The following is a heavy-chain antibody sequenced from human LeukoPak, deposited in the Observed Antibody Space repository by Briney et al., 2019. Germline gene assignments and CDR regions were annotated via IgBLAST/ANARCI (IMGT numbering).Heavy chain of an antibody. CDR3: ARVKGDSNWFDP. J-gene: IGHJ5*02. CDR2: IYHSGST. V-gene: IGHV4-30-2*01. CDR1: GGSISSGGYY. D-gene: IGHD3-16*01. Sequence: SQTLSLTCTVSGGSISSGGYYWSWIRQPPGKGLEWIGYIYHSGSTYYNPSLKSRVTISVDRSKNQFSLKLSSVTAADTAVYYCARVKGDSNWFDPWGQGTLVTVSS.